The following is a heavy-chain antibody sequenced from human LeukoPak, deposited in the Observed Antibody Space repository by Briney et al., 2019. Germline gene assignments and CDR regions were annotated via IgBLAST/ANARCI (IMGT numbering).Heavy chain of an antibody. CDR1: GGSFSGYY. J-gene: IGHJ4*02. CDR3: ARGTRLLRFLEWPPRGVHFDY. CDR2: INHSGST. D-gene: IGHD3-3*01. V-gene: IGHV4-34*01. Sequence: PSETLSLTCAVYGGSFSGYYWSWIRQPPGKGLEWIGEINHSGSTNYNPSLKSRVTISVDTSKNQFSLKLSSVTAADTAVYYCARGTRLLRFLEWPPRGVHFDYWGQGTLVTVSS.